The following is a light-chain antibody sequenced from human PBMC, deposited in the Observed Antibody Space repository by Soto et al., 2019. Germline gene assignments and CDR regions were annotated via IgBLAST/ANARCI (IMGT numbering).Light chain of an antibody. CDR2: EVS. Sequence: QSALTQPASVSGSPGQSITISCTGTSSDVGGYNYVSWYQQHPGRAPKLMIYEVSNRPSGVSNRFSGSKSGNTASLTISGLQTEDEADYYCSSYTISSTSRLYVFGTGTKLTVL. CDR1: SSDVGGYNY. CDR3: SSYTISSTSRLYV. J-gene: IGLJ1*01. V-gene: IGLV2-14*01.